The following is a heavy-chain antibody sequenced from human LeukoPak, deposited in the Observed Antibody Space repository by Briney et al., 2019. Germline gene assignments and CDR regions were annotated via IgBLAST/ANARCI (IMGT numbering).Heavy chain of an antibody. J-gene: IGHJ5*02. CDR1: GGSISSYY. CDR2: IYYSGST. CDR3: ARDRELAALDP. Sequence: SGTLSLTCTVSGGSISSYYWSWIRQPPGKGLEWIGYIYYSGSTNYNPPLKSRVTISVDTSKNQFSLKLSSVTAADTAVYYCARDRELAALDPWGQGTLVIVSS. V-gene: IGHV4-59*12. D-gene: IGHD1-26*01.